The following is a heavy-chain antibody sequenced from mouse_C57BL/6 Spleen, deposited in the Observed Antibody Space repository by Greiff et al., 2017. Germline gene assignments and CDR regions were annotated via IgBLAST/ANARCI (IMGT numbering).Heavy chain of an antibody. V-gene: IGHV1-82*01. CDR1: GYAFSSSW. CDR3: ARHGYDYDENVDY. J-gene: IGHJ2*01. Sequence: VQLQQSGPELVKPGASVKISCKASGYAFSSSWMNWVKQRPGKGLEWIGRIYPGDGDTNYNGKFKGKATLTADKSVSTADMQLSSLTSDDSAVYFCARHGYDYDENVDYWGQGTTLTVSS. CDR2: IYPGDGDT. D-gene: IGHD2-4*01.